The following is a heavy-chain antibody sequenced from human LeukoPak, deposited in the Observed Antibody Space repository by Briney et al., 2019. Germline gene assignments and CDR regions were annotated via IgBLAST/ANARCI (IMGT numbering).Heavy chain of an antibody. Sequence: GGSLRLFCAASGFTFSTYAMSWVRQAPGKGLEWVSTITGSGDNTFYADSAKGRFTISRDNSKNTLYLQMNSLRAEDTAVYYCAKDIEWLRRGIMDVWGQGTTVTVSS. CDR1: GFTFSTYA. J-gene: IGHJ6*02. V-gene: IGHV3-23*01. CDR2: ITGSGDNT. D-gene: IGHD5-12*01. CDR3: AKDIEWLRRGIMDV.